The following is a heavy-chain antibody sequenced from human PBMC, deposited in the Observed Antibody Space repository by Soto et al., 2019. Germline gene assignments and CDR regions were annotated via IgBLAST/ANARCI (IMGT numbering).Heavy chain of an antibody. D-gene: IGHD5-18*01. Sequence: PSENLSLTCAVSGYSISSSNWWGWIRQPPGKGLEWIGYIYYSGTTYYNPSLKSRVTISVDRSKNQFSLKLSSVTAADTAVYYCASNSYGYTFYDSWGQGTLVTVSS. J-gene: IGHJ4*02. CDR1: GYSISSSNW. V-gene: IGHV4-28*01. CDR3: ASNSYGYTFYDS. CDR2: IYYSGTT.